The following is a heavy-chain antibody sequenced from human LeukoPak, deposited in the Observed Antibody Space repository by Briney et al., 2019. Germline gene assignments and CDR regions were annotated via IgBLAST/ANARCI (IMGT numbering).Heavy chain of an antibody. CDR1: GFTFSSYA. V-gene: IGHV3-30*04. J-gene: IGHJ3*02. Sequence: PGGSLRLSCAASGFTFSSYAMSWVRQAPGKGLEWVAVISYDGSNKYYADSVKGRFTISRGNSKNTLYLQMNSLRAEDTAVYYCARDSGDGGNSIWGQGTMVTVSS. CDR3: ARDSGDGGNSI. D-gene: IGHD4-23*01. CDR2: ISYDGSNK.